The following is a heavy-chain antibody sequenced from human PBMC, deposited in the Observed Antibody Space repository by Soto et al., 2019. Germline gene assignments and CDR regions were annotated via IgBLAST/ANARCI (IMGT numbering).Heavy chain of an antibody. CDR3: ARVSVAAAKPFDY. Sequence: ASVKVSCKASGYTFTGYYMHWVRQAPGQGLEWMGWINPNSGGTNYAQKFQGRVTMTRDTSISTAYMELSRLRSDDTAVYYCARVSVAAAKPFDYWGQGTLVTVS. J-gene: IGHJ4*02. CDR1: GYTFTGYY. V-gene: IGHV1-2*02. D-gene: IGHD6-13*01. CDR2: INPNSGGT.